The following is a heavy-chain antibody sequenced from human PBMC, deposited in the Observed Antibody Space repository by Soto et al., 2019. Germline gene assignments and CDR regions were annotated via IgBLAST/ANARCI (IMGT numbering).Heavy chain of an antibody. V-gene: IGHV3-7*01. CDR2: IKGDGSEQ. J-gene: IGHJ4*02. CDR1: GFALSSFW. CDR3: TRNQVKADY. D-gene: IGHD3-22*01. Sequence: EVQLVESGGDLVQPGGSLRLSCVASGFALSSFWMTWVRQAPGKGLEWVAKIKGDGSEQNYVDSLRGRFTISRDNAKNSVYLQMNSLRVDDTAVYYCTRNQVKADYWGQGTLVTVSS.